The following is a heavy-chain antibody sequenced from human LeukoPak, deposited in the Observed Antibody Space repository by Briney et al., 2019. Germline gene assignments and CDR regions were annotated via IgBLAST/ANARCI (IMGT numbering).Heavy chain of an antibody. Sequence: GGSLRLSCAASGFTVSSNYMSWVRQAPGKGLEWVSVIYSGGSTYYADSVKGRFTISRDNSKNTLYLQMNSLRAEDTAVYYCARVRITMIVVVRRIDAFDIWGQGTMVTVSS. J-gene: IGHJ3*02. CDR2: IYSGGST. CDR1: GFTVSSNY. V-gene: IGHV3-53*01. CDR3: ARVRITMIVVVRRIDAFDI. D-gene: IGHD3-22*01.